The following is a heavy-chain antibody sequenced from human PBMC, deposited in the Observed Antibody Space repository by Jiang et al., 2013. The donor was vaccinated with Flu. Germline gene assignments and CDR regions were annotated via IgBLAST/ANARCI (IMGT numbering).Heavy chain of an antibody. J-gene: IGHJ4*02. D-gene: IGHD6-19*01. CDR2: IWYDGSNK. Sequence: VQLLESGGGVVQPGRSLRLSCAASGFTFSSYGMHWVRQAPGKGLEWVAVIWYDGSNKYYADSVKGRFTISRDNSKNTLYLQMNSLRAEDTAVYYCARARLGAVAGTGYYFDYWGQGTLVTVSS. CDR3: ARARLGAVAGTGYYFDY. CDR1: GFTFSSYG. V-gene: IGHV3-33*01.